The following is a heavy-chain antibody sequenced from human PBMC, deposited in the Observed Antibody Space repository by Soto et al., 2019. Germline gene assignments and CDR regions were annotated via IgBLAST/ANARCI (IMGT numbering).Heavy chain of an antibody. V-gene: IGHV3-30-3*01. CDR1: GFTFSTFA. J-gene: IGHJ4*02. CDR2: ISHDGSNK. CDR3: WCAGPFTDILIGYRLDY. D-gene: IGHD3-9*01. Sequence: QVQLVESGGGVVQPGRSLRLSCAASGFTFSTFAMHWVRQAPGKGLEWVAVISHDGSNKYYADSVKGRFTISRDNSKNTAYVQMNSLRDEDTAVYRRWCAGPFTDILIGYRLDYWGQGTLVTVSS.